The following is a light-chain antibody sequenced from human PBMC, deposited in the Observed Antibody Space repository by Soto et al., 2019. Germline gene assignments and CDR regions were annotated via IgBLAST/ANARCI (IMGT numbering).Light chain of an antibody. J-gene: IGKJ5*01. V-gene: IGKV1-39*01. Sequence: DIQMTQSPSSLSASVGDRVTIACRASQSIRSYLNWYQQKAGKAPELLIYAASSLHSGVPSRFSGSGSGTDFTLTISSLQPEDFATYFCQQRHMWPITFGQGTRLEIK. CDR3: QQRHMWPIT. CDR2: AAS. CDR1: QSIRSY.